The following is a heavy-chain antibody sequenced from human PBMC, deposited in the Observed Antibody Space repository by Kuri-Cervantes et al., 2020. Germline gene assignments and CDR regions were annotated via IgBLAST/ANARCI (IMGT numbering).Heavy chain of an antibody. CDR2: ISSSSSYI. CDR3: AREGGGRSIAARPLDY. V-gene: IGHV3-21*01. J-gene: IGHJ4*02. CDR1: GFTFSSYS. Sequence: GGSLRLSCAASGFTFSSYSMNWVRQAPGKGLEWVSSISSSSSYIYYADSVKGRFTISRDNAKNSLYLQMNSLRAEDTAVYYCAREGGGRSIAARPLDYWGQGNLVTVSS. D-gene: IGHD6-6*01.